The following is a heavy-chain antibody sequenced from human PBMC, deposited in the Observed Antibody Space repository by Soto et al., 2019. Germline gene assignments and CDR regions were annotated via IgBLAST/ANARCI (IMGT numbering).Heavy chain of an antibody. Sequence: QVQMVQSGAEVKKPGSSVKVSCKASGGTFSSYAISWVRQAPGQGLEWMGGIIPIFGTANYAQKFQGRVTITADESTSTAYMELTSMRSEDTAVYYCAREIAAAGTAVFAYWGQGTLVTVSS. J-gene: IGHJ4*02. CDR1: GGTFSSYA. V-gene: IGHV1-69*01. CDR3: AREIAAAGTAVFAY. CDR2: IIPIFGTA. D-gene: IGHD6-13*01.